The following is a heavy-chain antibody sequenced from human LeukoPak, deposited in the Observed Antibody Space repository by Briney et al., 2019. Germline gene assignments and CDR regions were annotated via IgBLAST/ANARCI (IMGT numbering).Heavy chain of an antibody. V-gene: IGHV1-18*01. D-gene: IGHD4-17*01. CDR3: ARENDYGDYAGAFDI. Sequence: ASVKVSCKASGYSFTNYGFSWVPQAPGQGLEWMGWVSGYNGHTKYAQNLQGRVTMTRDTSTGTVYMELRSLRSDDTAVNYCARENDYGDYAGAFDIWGQGTMGTVSA. J-gene: IGHJ3*02. CDR2: VSGYNGHT. CDR1: GYSFTNYG.